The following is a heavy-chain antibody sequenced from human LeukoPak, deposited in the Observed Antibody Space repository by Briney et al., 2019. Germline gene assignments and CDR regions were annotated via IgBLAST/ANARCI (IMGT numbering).Heavy chain of an antibody. D-gene: IGHD5-18*01. CDR2: FDPEDGET. J-gene: IGHJ5*02. CDR3: ATLSNSYGFFWLDP. CDR1: GYTLTELS. Sequence: ASVKVSCKVSGYTLTELSMHWVRQAPGKGLEWMGGFDPEDGETIYEQKFHVRVTMTEDTSTDTAYMELSSLRSEDTAVYYCATLSNSYGFFWLDPWGQGTLVTVSS. V-gene: IGHV1-24*01.